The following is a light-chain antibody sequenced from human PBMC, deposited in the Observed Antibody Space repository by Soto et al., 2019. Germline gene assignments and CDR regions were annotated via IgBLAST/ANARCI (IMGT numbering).Light chain of an antibody. CDR3: QQSNDWWT. V-gene: IGKV3-15*01. CDR2: GAS. Sequence: EIGFTQSPGTLSLSPGEIATLSCRASQSVSNSYSGWYQQTPGQAPRLLIYGASTRATGIPARFSGSGSGTEFTLTSSRLQYEDFAVYYCQQSNDWWTFGQGTKVDIK. CDR1: QSVSNSY. J-gene: IGKJ1*01.